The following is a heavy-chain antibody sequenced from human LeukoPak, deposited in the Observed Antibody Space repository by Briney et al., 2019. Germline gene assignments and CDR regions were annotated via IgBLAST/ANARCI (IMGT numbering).Heavy chain of an antibody. CDR1: GFTVSSSY. CDR2: IYSDGST. Sequence: GGSLRLSCATSGFTVSSSYLSWVRQAPGKGLGWVSVIYSDGSTYYADSVKGRFTIPRDNSKNTLFLQMNSLRAEDTAVYYCARWVVATMFDYWGPGTLVTVSS. J-gene: IGHJ4*02. D-gene: IGHD5-12*01. V-gene: IGHV3-66*01. CDR3: ARWVVATMFDY.